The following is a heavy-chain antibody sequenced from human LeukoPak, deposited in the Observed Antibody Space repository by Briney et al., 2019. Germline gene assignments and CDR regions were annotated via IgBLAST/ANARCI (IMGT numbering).Heavy chain of an antibody. Sequence: GGSLRLSCAASGLTFSNYDMNWVRQAPGKGLEWVSYISSSSSTIYYADSVKGRFTISRDNAKSSLYLQMNGLRAEDTALYYCVRDRGAYDYHYYMDVWGKGTTVTVSS. V-gene: IGHV3-48*01. CDR3: VRDRGAYDYHYYMDV. D-gene: IGHD5-12*01. CDR2: ISSSSSTI. J-gene: IGHJ6*03. CDR1: GLTFSNYD.